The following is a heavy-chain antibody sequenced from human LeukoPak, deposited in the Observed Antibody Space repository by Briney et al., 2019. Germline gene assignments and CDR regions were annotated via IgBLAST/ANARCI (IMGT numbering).Heavy chain of an antibody. CDR2: IIPILGIA. J-gene: IGHJ4*02. Sequence: ASVTVSCKASGGTFSSYAISWVRQAPGQGLEWMGRIIPILGIANYAQKFQGRVTITADKSTSTAYMELSSLRSEDTAVYYCARVGATSSNYFDYWGQGTLVTVSS. CDR3: ARVGATSSNYFDY. V-gene: IGHV1-69*04. D-gene: IGHD1-26*01. CDR1: GGTFSSYA.